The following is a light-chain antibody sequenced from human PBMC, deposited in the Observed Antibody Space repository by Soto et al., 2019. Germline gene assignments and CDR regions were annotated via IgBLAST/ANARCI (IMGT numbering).Light chain of an antibody. CDR1: SSDVGGYNY. CDR3: SSYTSSSTRLYV. V-gene: IGLV2-14*01. Sequence: QSALTQPASVSGSPGQSITISCTGTSSDVGGYNYVSWYQQHPGKAPKLMIYDVSNRPSGVSNRFSGSKSGNTASLTISGLQAEDEADYYCSSYTSSSTRLYVFGTGTQLTAL. J-gene: IGLJ7*02. CDR2: DVS.